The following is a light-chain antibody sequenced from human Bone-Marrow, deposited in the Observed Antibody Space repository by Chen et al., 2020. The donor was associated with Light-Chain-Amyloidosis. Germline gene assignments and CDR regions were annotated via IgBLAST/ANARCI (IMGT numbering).Light chain of an antibody. CDR1: SRDVGSYNL. CDR2: EAS. J-gene: IGLJ2*01. Sequence: HSALTQPASVSGSPGQSITISCTGPSRDVGSYNLFSCYQHHPGKVPKLLIYEASKRPSWVSNRFSGSQAGNTASLTISGLQAEDEVDYYCSSYVGSGTFVVFGGGTKVNVL. V-gene: IGLV2-23*02. CDR3: SSYVGSGTFVV.